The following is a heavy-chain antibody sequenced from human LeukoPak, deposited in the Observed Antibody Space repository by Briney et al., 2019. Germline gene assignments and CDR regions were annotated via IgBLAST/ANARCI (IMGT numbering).Heavy chain of an antibody. CDR3: AKDLPAAYFDY. Sequence: GGSLRLSCAASGFTFSNYGMHWVRQAPGKGLEWVAFVRSDGGIKYYADSVKGRFTISRDNSRTTVYLQMNSLRAEDTAVYHCAKDLPAAYFDYWGQGTLVTVSS. CDR2: VRSDGGIK. D-gene: IGHD2-2*01. J-gene: IGHJ4*02. CDR1: GFTFSNYG. V-gene: IGHV3-30*02.